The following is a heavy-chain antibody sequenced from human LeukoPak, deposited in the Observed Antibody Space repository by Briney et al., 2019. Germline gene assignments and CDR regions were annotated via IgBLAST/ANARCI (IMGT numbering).Heavy chain of an antibody. V-gene: IGHV3-23*01. CDR1: GFTFSSYA. J-gene: IGHJ4*02. D-gene: IGHD1-14*01. CDR2: ISSSGDRT. CDR3: AKRLGTTRVFDY. Sequence: GGSLRLSCAASGFTFSSYAMSWVRQAQAKGVEGVSAISSSGDRTYYADSVKDQFIISRDNSRNTLYLQMNSLRAEDAALYYCAKRLGTTRVFDYWGQGTLVAVSS.